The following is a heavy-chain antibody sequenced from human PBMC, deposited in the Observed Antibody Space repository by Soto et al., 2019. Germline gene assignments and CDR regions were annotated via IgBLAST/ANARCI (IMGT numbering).Heavy chain of an antibody. CDR3: AGDETVAGETWFTP. CDR1: GFTFSSYG. D-gene: IGHD6-19*01. CDR2: ISHDETYK. Sequence: QVQLVESGGGVVQPGRSLRLSCAGSGFTFSSYGLHWVRQAPGKGLEWVTVISHDETYKSYADSVKGRFTISRDNSKNILYLKINSLEVEDRAVYFWAGDETVAGETWFTPWGQGTLVTVSS. J-gene: IGHJ5*02. V-gene: IGHV3-30-3*01.